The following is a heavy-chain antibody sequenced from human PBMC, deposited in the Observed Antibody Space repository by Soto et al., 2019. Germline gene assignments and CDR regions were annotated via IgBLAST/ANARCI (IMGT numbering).Heavy chain of an antibody. CDR3: AKDHYGSGKAPYAFDI. J-gene: IGHJ3*02. CDR2: ISGSGGST. D-gene: IGHD3-10*01. CDR1: GFTFSSYA. V-gene: IGHV3-23*01. Sequence: GGSLRLSCAASGFTFSSYAMSWVRQAPGKGLEWVSAISGSGGSTYYADSVKGRFTISRDNSENTLYLQMNSLRAEDTAVYYCAKDHYGSGKAPYAFDIWGQGTMVTVSS.